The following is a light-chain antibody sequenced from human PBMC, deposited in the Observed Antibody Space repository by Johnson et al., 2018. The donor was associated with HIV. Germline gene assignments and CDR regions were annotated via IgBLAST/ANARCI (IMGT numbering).Light chain of an antibody. CDR1: SSNIGNNY. J-gene: IGLJ1*01. V-gene: IGLV1-51*02. CDR2: ENN. CDR3: GTWDSRLSAAYV. Sequence: QSVLTQPPSVSAAPGQKVTISCSGSSSNIGNNYVSWYQQLPGTAPKLLIYENNKRPSGIPDRFSGSKSGTSATLGITGLQTGDEAEYYYGTWDSRLSAAYVFGTGTKVTVL.